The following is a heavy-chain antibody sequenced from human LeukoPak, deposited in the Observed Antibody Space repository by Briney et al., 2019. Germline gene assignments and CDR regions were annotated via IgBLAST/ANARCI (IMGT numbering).Heavy chain of an antibody. V-gene: IGHV4-61*01. J-gene: IGHJ4*02. Sequence: PSETLSLTCTVSGYSISTGYYWDWIRQPPGKGLEWIGYIYYSGSTNYNPSLKSRVTISVHTSKNQFSLKLSSVTAADTAVYYCARAVFSYCSGGSCPYFDYWGQGTLVTVSS. CDR1: GYSISTGYY. CDR2: IYYSGST. D-gene: IGHD2-15*01. CDR3: ARAVFSYCSGGSCPYFDY.